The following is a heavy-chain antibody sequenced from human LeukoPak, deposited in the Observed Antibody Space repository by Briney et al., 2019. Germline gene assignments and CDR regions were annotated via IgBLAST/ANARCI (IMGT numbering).Heavy chain of an antibody. Sequence: GGSLRLSCSASGFTFSSYAMSWVRQAPGKGLEWVSAISGSGGSTYYADSVKGRFTISRDNSKNTLYLQMNSLRAEDTAVYYCAKGDYSYGYVFDYWGQGTLVTVSS. D-gene: IGHD5-18*01. CDR3: AKGDYSYGYVFDY. V-gene: IGHV3-23*01. CDR2: ISGSGGST. CDR1: GFTFSSYA. J-gene: IGHJ4*02.